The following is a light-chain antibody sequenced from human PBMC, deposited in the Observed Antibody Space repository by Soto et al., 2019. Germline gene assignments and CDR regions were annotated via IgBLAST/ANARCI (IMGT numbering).Light chain of an antibody. Sequence: IVLRKSPATLFLCHGKRAPLSCRASQNISSYLIWYQQKPGQAPRLLIYDVSNRATGIPARFSGSGSGTDFSLTISSLEPEDFAVYYCQQRSHLPRTFAQGTKVDI. CDR3: QQRSHLPRT. CDR2: DVS. J-gene: IGKJ1*01. CDR1: QNISSY. V-gene: IGKV3-11*01.